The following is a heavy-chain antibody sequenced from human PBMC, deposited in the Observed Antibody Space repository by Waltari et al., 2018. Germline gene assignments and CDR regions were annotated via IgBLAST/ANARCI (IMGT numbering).Heavy chain of an antibody. CDR3: GRMVYAIPVQGGMDV. V-gene: IGHV1-18*01. Sequence: QVQLVQSGAEVKKPGASVKVSCKASGYTFTSYGISWVRQAPGQGLEWMGWISAYNGNTNYAQKVQGRVNMTTDTSTSRADMELRSLRSDDTAVYYCGRMVYAIPVQGGMDVWGQGTTVTVSS. J-gene: IGHJ6*02. CDR2: ISAYNGNT. CDR1: GYTFTSYG. D-gene: IGHD2-8*01.